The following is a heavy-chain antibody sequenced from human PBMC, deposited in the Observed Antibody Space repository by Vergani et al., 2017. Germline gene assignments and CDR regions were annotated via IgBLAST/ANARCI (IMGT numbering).Heavy chain of an antibody. CDR1: GFTFSACP. J-gene: IGHJ6*02. Sequence: EVQLLQSGGGVIQPGGSVRPSCAASGFTFSACPMTWVRQAPGKGLEWVSAISARYPSTYYADSVKGRFTISRDNSKNMLYLQMNSLRAEDTAVYYCARDRYYLGSGSYPYFYYYGLDVWGQGTAVTVSS. CDR2: ISARYPST. D-gene: IGHD3-10*01. V-gene: IGHV3-23*01. CDR3: ARDRYYLGSGSYPYFYYYGLDV.